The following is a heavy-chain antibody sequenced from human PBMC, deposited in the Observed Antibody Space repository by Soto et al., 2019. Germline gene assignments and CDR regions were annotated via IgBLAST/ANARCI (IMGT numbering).Heavy chain of an antibody. CDR1: GFTSSSYA. J-gene: IGHJ3*02. D-gene: IGHD3-10*01. CDR2: ISSNGGST. Sequence: PWGFLRVPCGASGFTSSSYAMHRVRKAPGKGLEYVSAISSNGGSTYYANSVKGRFTISRDNSKNTLYLQMGSLRAEDMFLYYCARNPVGPGGFDIWGHGTMVTVSS. CDR3: ARNPVGPGGFDI. V-gene: IGHV3-64*01.